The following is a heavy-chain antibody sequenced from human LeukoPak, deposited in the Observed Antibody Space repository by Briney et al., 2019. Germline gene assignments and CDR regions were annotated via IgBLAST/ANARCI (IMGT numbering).Heavy chain of an antibody. CDR2: IHSRGNI. CDR3: AKHYYDSSGFDS. D-gene: IGHD3-22*01. Sequence: ASETLSLTCTVSGDSISSYYWNWIRQPAGKGLEWIGLIHSRGNINYNPSLKSRVTMSVDTSKNQVSLKLNSVTAADTAVYFCAKHYYDSSGFDSWGQGTLVTVSS. V-gene: IGHV4-4*07. J-gene: IGHJ4*02. CDR1: GDSISSYY.